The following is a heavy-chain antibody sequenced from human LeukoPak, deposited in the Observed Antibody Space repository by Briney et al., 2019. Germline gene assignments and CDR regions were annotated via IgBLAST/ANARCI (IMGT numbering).Heavy chain of an antibody. J-gene: IGHJ3*02. CDR2: IRYDGSNK. V-gene: IGHV3-30*02. Sequence: PGGSLRLSCAASGFTFSSYGMHWVRQAPGKGLEWVAFIRYDGSNKYYADSVKGRFTISRDNSKNTLYLQMNSLRAEDTAVYYCAKDGDSSGRYAFDIWGQGTMVTVSS. CDR3: AKDGDSSGRYAFDI. D-gene: IGHD6-19*01. CDR1: GFTFSSYG.